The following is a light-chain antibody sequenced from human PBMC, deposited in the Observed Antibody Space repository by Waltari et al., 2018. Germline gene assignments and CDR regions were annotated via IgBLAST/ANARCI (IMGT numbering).Light chain of an antibody. J-gene: IGKJ1*01. CDR3: QKYDRLPAT. CDR2: GAS. CDR1: QSVSRF. Sequence: EIVLTQSPCTLSLSPGERGTLSCRASQSVSRFLAGYQQKPGQAPRLLIYGASTRATGIPDRFSGSGSGTDFSLTISRLEPEDFAVYYCQKYDRLPATFGQGTKVEIK. V-gene: IGKV3-20*01.